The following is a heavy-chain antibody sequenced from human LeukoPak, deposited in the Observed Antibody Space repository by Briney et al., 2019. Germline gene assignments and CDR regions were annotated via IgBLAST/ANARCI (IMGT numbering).Heavy chain of an antibody. CDR2: IYYSGST. J-gene: IGHJ5*02. V-gene: IGHV4-39*07. CDR3: ARDVGATTGRRHNWFDP. D-gene: IGHD1-26*01. Sequence: SETLSLTCSVAGDSISIHYWGWIRQPPGKGLEWIGSIYYSGSTHYNSSLWSRVTISLDTSRNQFSLKLTSVTAADTALYYCARDVGATTGRRHNWFDPWGQGTLVTVSS. CDR1: GDSISIHY.